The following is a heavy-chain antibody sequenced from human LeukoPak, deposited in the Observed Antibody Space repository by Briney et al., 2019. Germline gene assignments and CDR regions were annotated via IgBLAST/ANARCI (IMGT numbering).Heavy chain of an antibody. D-gene: IGHD3-3*01. V-gene: IGHV1-18*01. Sequence: ASVKVSCKASGDTFTSYGISWVRQAPGQGLEWMGWISAYNGNTNYAQKLQGRVAMTTDTSTSTDYMELRSLRSDDTAVYYCAREAITIFGVVDYWGQGTLAPVSS. CDR3: AREAITIFGVVDY. CDR1: GDTFTSYG. CDR2: ISAYNGNT. J-gene: IGHJ4*02.